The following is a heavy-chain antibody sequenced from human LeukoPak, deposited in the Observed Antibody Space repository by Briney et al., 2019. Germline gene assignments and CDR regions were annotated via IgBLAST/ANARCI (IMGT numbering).Heavy chain of an antibody. D-gene: IGHD6-13*01. CDR3: ASRVLGRQQLDPYYYYYYGMDV. CDR1: GGTFSSYA. Sequence: SVKVSCKASGGTFSSYAISWVRQAPGQGLEWMGGIIPIFGTANYAQKFQGRVTITADESTSTAYMELSSLRSEDTAVYYCASRVLGRQQLDPYYYYYYGMDVWGQGTTITVSS. V-gene: IGHV1-69*13. CDR2: IIPIFGTA. J-gene: IGHJ6*02.